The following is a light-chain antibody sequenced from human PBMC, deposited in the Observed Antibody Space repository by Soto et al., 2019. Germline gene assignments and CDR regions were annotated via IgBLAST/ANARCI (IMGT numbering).Light chain of an antibody. J-gene: IGKJ1*01. CDR1: QTVNTY. CDR3: QHRGNPPVT. V-gene: IGKV3-11*01. CDR2: DAS. Sequence: EILLTQSPATLSLSPGERATLSCRASQTVNTYLAWYQQKPGQAPRLLIYDASTRATVIPARFSGSGSGTDFTLTISRREAEVCANYFGQHRGNPPVTFGEGTKVEI.